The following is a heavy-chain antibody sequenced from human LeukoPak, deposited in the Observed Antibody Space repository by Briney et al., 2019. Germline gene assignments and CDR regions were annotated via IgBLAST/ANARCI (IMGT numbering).Heavy chain of an antibody. CDR2: IGGSGGST. J-gene: IGHJ4*02. CDR3: AKGMKQQLVPYYFDY. Sequence: GGSLRLSCAASGFTFSSYAMSWVRQAPGKGLEWVSAIGGSGGSTYYADSVKGRFTISRDNSKNTLYLQMNSLRAEDTAVYYCAKGMKQQLVPYYFDYWGQGTLVTVSS. D-gene: IGHD6-13*01. CDR1: GFTFSSYA. V-gene: IGHV3-23*01.